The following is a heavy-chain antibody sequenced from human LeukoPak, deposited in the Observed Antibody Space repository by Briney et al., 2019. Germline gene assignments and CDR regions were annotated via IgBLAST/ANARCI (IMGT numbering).Heavy chain of an antibody. CDR1: GYTSTGYY. D-gene: IGHD3-22*01. V-gene: IGHV1-2*02. CDR3: ARHYYDSSGYYPALGY. CDR2: INPNSGGT. Sequence: ASVKVSCKASGYTSTGYYMHWARQAPGQGLEWMGWINPNSGGTNYAQKFQGRVTMTRDTSISTAYMELSRLRSDDTAVYYCARHYYDSSGYYPALGYWGQGTLVTVSS. J-gene: IGHJ4*02.